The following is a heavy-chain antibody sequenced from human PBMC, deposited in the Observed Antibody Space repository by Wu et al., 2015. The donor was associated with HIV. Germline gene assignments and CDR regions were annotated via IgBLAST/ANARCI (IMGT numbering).Heavy chain of an antibody. J-gene: IGHJ4*02. CDR3: ARPSLRITMVRGVRSRE. CDR2: INPGNGGP. V-gene: IGHV1-38-4*01. CDR1: GFTITSYG. Sequence: QVQLVQSWAEVRKSGASVKVSCSFSGFTITSYGIHWVQQSPGQGLEWMGWINPGNGGPSYAKKFQGRFTMTRDMSTTTAYTDLSSLTSEDMAVYYYARPSLRITMVRGVRSREWGQGTLVTVSS. D-gene: IGHD3-10*01.